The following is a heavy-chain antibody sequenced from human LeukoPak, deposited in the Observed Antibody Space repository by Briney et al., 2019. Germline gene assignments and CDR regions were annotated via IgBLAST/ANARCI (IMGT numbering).Heavy chain of an antibody. CDR3: ARRGYCSSISCFYHYYYMDV. V-gene: IGHV3-7*01. CDR1: GFTLRYYW. Sequence: GGSLRLSCAASGFTLRYYWMTWVREAPGRGLEWVADIKLVGGEKYYVDSVRGRFTISRDNAKNSLYLQMKSLRAEDTAVYYCARRGYCSSISCFYHYYYMDVWGKGTTVTVSS. J-gene: IGHJ6*03. CDR2: IKLVGGEK. D-gene: IGHD2-2*01.